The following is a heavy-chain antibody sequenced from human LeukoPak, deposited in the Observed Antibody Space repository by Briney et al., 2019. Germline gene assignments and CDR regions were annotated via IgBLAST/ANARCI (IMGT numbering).Heavy chain of an antibody. CDR3: ARNLAF. J-gene: IGHJ4*02. CDR1: GGSFSGYY. CDR2: INHSGST. D-gene: IGHD3-3*02. Sequence: SETLSLTCAVYGGSFSGYYWSWIRQPPGKGLEWIGEINHSGSTNYNPSLKSRVTISVDTSKNQFSLKLSSVTAADTAVYYCARNLAFWGQGTLVTVSS. V-gene: IGHV4-34*01.